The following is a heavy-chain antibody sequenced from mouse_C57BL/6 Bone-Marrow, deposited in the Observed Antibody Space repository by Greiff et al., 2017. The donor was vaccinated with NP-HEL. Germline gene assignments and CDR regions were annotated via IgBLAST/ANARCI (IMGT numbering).Heavy chain of an antibody. J-gene: IGHJ3*01. Sequence: QVQLQQSGAELVRPGASVTLSCTASGYTFTDYEMHWVKQTPVHGLEWIGAIDPEAGGTAYNQKFKGKAILTADKSSSTAYMELRSLTSEDSAVYYCTRGGYDGYYGFAYWGQGTLVTVSA. D-gene: IGHD2-3*01. CDR2: IDPEAGGT. V-gene: IGHV1-15*01. CDR1: GYTFTDYE. CDR3: TRGGYDGYYGFAY.